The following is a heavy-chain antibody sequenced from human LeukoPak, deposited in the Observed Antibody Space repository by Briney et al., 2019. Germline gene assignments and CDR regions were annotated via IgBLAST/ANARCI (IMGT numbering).Heavy chain of an antibody. V-gene: IGHV3-23*01. CDR2: ISGSGGST. Sequence: GGSLRLSCAASGFTFSSYSMTWVRQAPGKGLEWLSTISGSGGSTYYTDPVKGRFTVSRDNSKNMLYLKMNSLRAGDTAVYYCAKVASYEIFTGYYYYWGQGTLVAVSS. J-gene: IGHJ4*02. CDR3: AKVASYEIFTGYYYY. CDR1: GFTFSSYS. D-gene: IGHD3-9*01.